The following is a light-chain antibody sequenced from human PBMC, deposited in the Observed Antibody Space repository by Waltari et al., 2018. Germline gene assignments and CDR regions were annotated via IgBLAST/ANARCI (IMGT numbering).Light chain of an antibody. CDR3: SSHTISSTVV. Sequence: QSALTQPASVSGSPGQSITISCTGTSSDVGGSNFVSWYQHHPGKAPKLMIYDVSKRPSGVSIRVSGSKAGNTASLTIAGLQAEDESDYYCSSHTISSTVVFGGGTKLTVL. CDR2: DVS. CDR1: SSDVGGSNF. J-gene: IGLJ2*01. V-gene: IGLV2-14*03.